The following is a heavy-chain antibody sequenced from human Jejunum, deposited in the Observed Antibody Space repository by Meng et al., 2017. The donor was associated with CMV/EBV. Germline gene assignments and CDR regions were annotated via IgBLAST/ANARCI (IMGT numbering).Heavy chain of an antibody. J-gene: IGHJ6*02. CDR2: INWNGGTT. Sequence: SGFRFDDHGMSWVRQAPGKGLEWVSGINWNGGTTAYADSVKGRFTVSRDNAKNSLYLQMHSLRAEDTALYYCARDISFYGLYVWGQGTTVTVSS. CDR3: ARDISFYGLYV. V-gene: IGHV3-20*03. CDR1: GFRFDDHG.